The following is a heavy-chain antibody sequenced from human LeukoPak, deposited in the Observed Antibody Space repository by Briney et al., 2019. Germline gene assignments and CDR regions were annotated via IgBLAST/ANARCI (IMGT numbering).Heavy chain of an antibody. CDR2: IYTSGST. V-gene: IGHV4-4*07. CDR1: GGSISGYY. CDR3: ARGGSKAAATFDY. J-gene: IGHJ4*02. Sequence: PSGTLSLTCTVSGGSISGYYWSWIRQPAGKGLEWIGHIYTSGSTSYNPSLKSRVTMSVDTSKNQFSLKLSSVTAADTAVYYCARGGSKAAATFDYWGQGTLVTVFS. D-gene: IGHD2-15*01.